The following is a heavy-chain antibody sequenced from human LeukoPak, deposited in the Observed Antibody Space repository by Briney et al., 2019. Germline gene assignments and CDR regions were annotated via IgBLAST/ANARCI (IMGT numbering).Heavy chain of an antibody. D-gene: IGHD1/OR15-1a*01. Sequence: GGSLRLSCAASGFTFSSYGMHWVRPAPGKGLEWVAVIWYDGSNKYYADSVKGRFTISRDNSKNTLYLQMNSLRAEDTAVYYCASTWNNDAFDIWGQGTMVTVSS. CDR1: GFTFSSYG. V-gene: IGHV3-33*01. CDR3: ASTWNNDAFDI. J-gene: IGHJ3*02. CDR2: IWYDGSNK.